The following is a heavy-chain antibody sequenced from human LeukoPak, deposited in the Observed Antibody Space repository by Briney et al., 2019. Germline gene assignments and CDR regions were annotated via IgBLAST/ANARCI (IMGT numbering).Heavy chain of an antibody. CDR2: ISSSSSTI. V-gene: IGHV3-48*01. Sequence: GGSLRLSCAASGFTFSSYSMNWVRQAPGKGLEWVSYISSSSSTIYYADSVKGRFTISRDNAKNSLYLQMSSLRAEDTAVYYCARSYCSSTSCYTTHNDAFDIWGQGTMVTVSS. J-gene: IGHJ3*02. D-gene: IGHD2-2*02. CDR1: GFTFSSYS. CDR3: ARSYCSSTSCYTTHNDAFDI.